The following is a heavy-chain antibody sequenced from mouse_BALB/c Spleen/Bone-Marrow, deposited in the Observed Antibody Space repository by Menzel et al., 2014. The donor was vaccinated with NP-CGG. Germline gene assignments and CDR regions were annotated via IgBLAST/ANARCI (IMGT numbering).Heavy chain of an antibody. CDR2: IWGDGST. CDR1: GFSLTGYG. CDR3: ARDSFLITRALDY. Sequence: VKLMESGPGLVAPSQSLSITCTVSGFSLTGYGVSWVRQPPGKGLEWLGMIWGDGSTDYNSALKPRLSISKDNSKSQVFLKMNSLQTDDTARYYCARDSFLITRALDYWGQGTSVTVSS. D-gene: IGHD2-4*01. V-gene: IGHV2-6-7*01. J-gene: IGHJ4*01.